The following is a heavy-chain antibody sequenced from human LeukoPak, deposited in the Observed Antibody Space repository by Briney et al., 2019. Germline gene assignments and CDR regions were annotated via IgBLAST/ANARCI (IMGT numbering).Heavy chain of an antibody. CDR2: IYSTGST. CDR3: ATDELSRPNYLGY. Sequence: SETLSLTCTVSGGSISSYYWSWIRQPAGKGLEWIGHIYSTGSTNYNPSLKSRVTMSVDTSKNQFSLKLSSVTAADTAVYYCATDELSRPNYLGYWGQGTLVTVSS. V-gene: IGHV4-4*07. CDR1: GGSISSYY. J-gene: IGHJ4*02. D-gene: IGHD2/OR15-2a*01.